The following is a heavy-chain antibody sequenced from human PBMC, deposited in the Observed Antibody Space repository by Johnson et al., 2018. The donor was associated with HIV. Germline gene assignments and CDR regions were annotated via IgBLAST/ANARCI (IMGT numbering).Heavy chain of an antibody. Sequence: VQLVESGGGLVQPGGSLRLSCAASGFTFSSYWMSWVRQAPGKGLEWVANIKQDGSEKYYVYSVNGRFTISRDNAKNSLYLQMNSLRAEDTAVYYCPRSLPYSSSMGFCIWGHGTMVTVSS. CDR3: PRSLPYSSSMGFCI. J-gene: IGHJ3*02. CDR2: IKQDGSEK. CDR1: GFTFSSYW. V-gene: IGHV3-7*01. D-gene: IGHD6-6*01.